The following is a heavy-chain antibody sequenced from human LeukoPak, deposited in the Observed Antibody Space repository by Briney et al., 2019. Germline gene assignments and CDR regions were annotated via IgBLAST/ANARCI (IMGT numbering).Heavy chain of an antibody. J-gene: IGHJ4*02. CDR2: ISSSSSYI. CDR1: GFTFSSYS. V-gene: IGHV3-21*01. Sequence: GGSLRLSCAASGFTFSSYSMNWVRQAPGKGLEWVSLISSSSSYIYYADSVKGRFTISRDNAKNSLYLQINSLRVEDTAVYYCAKGGGTGYSSSWFSNWGQGTLVTVSS. CDR3: AKGGGTGYSSSWFSN. D-gene: IGHD6-13*01.